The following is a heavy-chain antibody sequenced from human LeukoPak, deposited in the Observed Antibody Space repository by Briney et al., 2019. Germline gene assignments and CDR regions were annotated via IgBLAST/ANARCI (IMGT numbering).Heavy chain of an antibody. D-gene: IGHD1-7*01. V-gene: IGHV3-30*18. Sequence: PGGSLRLSCAASGFTFTNYGIHWVRQAPGKGLEWVAVISYDGSNKYYADSVKGRFTISRDNSKNTLYLQMNSLRAEDTAVYYCAKVRVVFNWNYAYYFDSWGQGTLVTVSS. J-gene: IGHJ4*02. CDR2: ISYDGSNK. CDR3: AKVRVVFNWNYAYYFDS. CDR1: GFTFTNYG.